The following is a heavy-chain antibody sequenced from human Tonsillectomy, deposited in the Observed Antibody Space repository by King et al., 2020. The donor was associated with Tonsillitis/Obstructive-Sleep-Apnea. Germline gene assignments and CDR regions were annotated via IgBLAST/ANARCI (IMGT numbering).Heavy chain of an antibody. V-gene: IGHV3-30*04. D-gene: IGHD1-26*01. CDR3: ARGRGVGATLYYYYAMDV. CDR2: ISYDGSNK. Sequence: QLVQSGGGVVQPGRSLRLSCAASGFTFSSYAMRWVRQAPGKGLEWVAVISYDGSNKYYADSVKGRFTISRDNSKNTLYLQMSSLRTEDTAVYFCARGRGVGATLYYYYAMDVWGQGTTVTVSS. J-gene: IGHJ6*02. CDR1: GFTFSSYA.